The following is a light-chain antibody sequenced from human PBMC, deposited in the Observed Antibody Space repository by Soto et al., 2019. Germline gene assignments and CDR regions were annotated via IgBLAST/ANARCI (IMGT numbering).Light chain of an antibody. V-gene: IGKV3-20*01. J-gene: IGKJ2*01. CDR1: QRVSNSY. Sequence: LTQSPGTLSLSPGDRATLSCRASQRVSNSYLAWYQQKPGQAPRLLIYDASTRAAGVPDRVTGGGSGTDFTLTINALEPEDFALYFCQQYERPPFAFGQGTRLEI. CDR3: QQYERPPFA. CDR2: DAS.